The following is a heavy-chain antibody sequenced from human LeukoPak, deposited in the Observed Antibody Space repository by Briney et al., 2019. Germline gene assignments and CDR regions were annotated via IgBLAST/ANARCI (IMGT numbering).Heavy chain of an antibody. Sequence: PGRSLRLSCTASGFTVGNNYMNWLRQAPGKGLDWVSLIYSDGSTHYADSVNARFTISRDNSKNTLYLQMYSLRAEDTAVYYCARDTPGIAASVNGGWGQGTLVTVSS. J-gene: IGHJ4*02. D-gene: IGHD6-13*01. CDR1: GFTVGNNY. CDR2: IYSDGST. CDR3: ARDTPGIAASVNGG. V-gene: IGHV3-53*01.